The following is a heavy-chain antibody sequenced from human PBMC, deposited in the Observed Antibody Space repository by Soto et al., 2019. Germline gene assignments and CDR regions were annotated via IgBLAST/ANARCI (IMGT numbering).Heavy chain of an antibody. Sequence: VQLLESGGGLVQPGGSLRLSCAASGFTFSSYAMSWVRQAPGKGLEWVSAISGSGGSTYYADSVKDRFTISRDNSKNTLYLQMNSLRAEDTAVYYCAKDSRVLGVVIPNDYWGQGTLVTVSS. J-gene: IGHJ4*02. CDR1: GFTFSSYA. CDR2: ISGSGGST. V-gene: IGHV3-23*01. CDR3: AKDSRVLGVVIPNDY. D-gene: IGHD3-3*01.